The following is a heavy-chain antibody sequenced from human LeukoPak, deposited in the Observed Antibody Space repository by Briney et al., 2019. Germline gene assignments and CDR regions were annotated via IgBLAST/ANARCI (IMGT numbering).Heavy chain of an antibody. Sequence: KSSETLSLTCSVSGGSVSSYYWSWIRQSPGKGLEWIGYIYYSGSANYNPSLKSRVTISVDTSKNQFSLKLSSVTAADTAVYYCARGRYRLDYWGQGTLVTVSS. V-gene: IGHV4-59*02. CDR1: GGSVSSYY. CDR3: ARGRYRLDY. CDR2: IYYSGSA. D-gene: IGHD1-26*01. J-gene: IGHJ4*02.